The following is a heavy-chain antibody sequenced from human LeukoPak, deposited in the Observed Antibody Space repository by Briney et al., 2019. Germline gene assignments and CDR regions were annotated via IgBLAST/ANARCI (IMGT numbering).Heavy chain of an antibody. Sequence: PGGSLRLSCSASGFTFSSYAMHWVRQAPGKGLDYVSAISSNGGSTYYADSVKGRFTISRDNSKNTLYLRMSSLRAEDTAVYYCVKDYHRITMVLHYFDYWGQGTLVTVSS. J-gene: IGHJ4*02. V-gene: IGHV3-64D*06. CDR3: VKDYHRITMVLHYFDY. D-gene: IGHD3-10*01. CDR1: GFTFSSYA. CDR2: ISSNGGST.